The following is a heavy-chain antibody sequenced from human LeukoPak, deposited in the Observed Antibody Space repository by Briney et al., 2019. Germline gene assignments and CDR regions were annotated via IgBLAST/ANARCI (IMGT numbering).Heavy chain of an antibody. CDR3: ARKSSYYNTGGFDY. CDR1: GASIRGSSYY. D-gene: IGHD3-10*01. CDR2: IYYSGST. J-gene: IGHJ4*02. V-gene: IGHV4-39*01. Sequence: PSETLSLTCTVSGASIRGSSYYWAWIRQTPGKGLEWIGSIYYSGSTHYTPSLKSRLTMSVDTSKNQFSLRVSSVTAADTAVYYCARKSSYYNTGGFDYWGQGILVTVSS.